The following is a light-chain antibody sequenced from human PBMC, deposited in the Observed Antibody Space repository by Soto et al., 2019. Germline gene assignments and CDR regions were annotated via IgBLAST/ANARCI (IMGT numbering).Light chain of an antibody. CDR3: NSYTSSTIYV. J-gene: IGLJ1*01. CDR1: SSDIGAYDY. V-gene: IGLV2-14*03. CDR2: EV. Sequence: QSVLTQPASVSGSPGQSITISCSGTSSDIGAYDYVSWYQQHPGRAPKLIIYEVSHRFSGSKSGNTASLTISGLQAEDEADYYCNSYTSSTIYVFGTGTKVTVL.